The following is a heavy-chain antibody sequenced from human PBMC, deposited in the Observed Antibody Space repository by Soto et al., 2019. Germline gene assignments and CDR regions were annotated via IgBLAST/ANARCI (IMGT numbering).Heavy chain of an antibody. CDR2: IYYSGST. Sequence: SETLSLTCTVSGGSIISGDYYWSWIRQPPGKGLEWIGYIYYSGSTYYNPSLKSRVTISVDTSKNQFSLRLSSVTAADTAVYYCAREGSGSYLNWFDPWGQGTLVTVSS. CDR1: GGSIISGDYY. V-gene: IGHV4-30-4*01. J-gene: IGHJ5*02. D-gene: IGHD3-10*01. CDR3: AREGSGSYLNWFDP.